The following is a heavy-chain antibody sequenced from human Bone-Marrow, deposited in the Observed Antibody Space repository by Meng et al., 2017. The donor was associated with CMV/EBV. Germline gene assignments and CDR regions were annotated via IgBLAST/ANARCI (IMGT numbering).Heavy chain of an antibody. D-gene: IGHD4-17*01. CDR2: ISYDGSNK. V-gene: IGHV3-30-3*01. J-gene: IGHJ6*01. Sequence: GRSLRLSCAASGFTFSSYAMHWVRQAPGKGLEWVPVISYDGSNKYYADSVKGRFTISRDNSKNTLYMQMNSLRAEDTAVYYCARPSDYGDYYPYMDVWGQGTTVTGYS. CDR1: GFTFSSYA. CDR3: ARPSDYGDYYPYMDV.